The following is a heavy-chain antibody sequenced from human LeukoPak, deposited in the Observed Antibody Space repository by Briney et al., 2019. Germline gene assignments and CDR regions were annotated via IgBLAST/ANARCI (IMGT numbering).Heavy chain of an antibody. CDR3: ARDLLPGAPDYFDH. V-gene: IGHV3-11*04. CDR1: GFTFSDYH. J-gene: IGHJ4*02. CDR2: LSPGGGTI. Sequence: PGGSLRLSCAASGFTFSDYHMNWIRQAPGKGLEWLSYLSPGGGTIYFADSVKGRFIISRDNSMNTLYLRMNSLRPEDTAVYFCARDLLPGAPDYFDHWGQGTLVTVSS. D-gene: IGHD2-2*01.